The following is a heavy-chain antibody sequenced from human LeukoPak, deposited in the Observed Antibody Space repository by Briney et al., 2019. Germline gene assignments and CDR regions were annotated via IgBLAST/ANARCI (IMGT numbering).Heavy chain of an antibody. Sequence: ASVKVSCKASGGTFSSYAISWVRQAPGQGLEWMGGIIPIFGTANYAQKFQGRVTITADESTSTAYMELSSLRSEDTAVYYCARDLIETIFGVVIIGGWFDPWGQGTLVTVSS. CDR1: GGTFSSYA. CDR2: IIPIFGTA. J-gene: IGHJ5*02. CDR3: ARDLIETIFGVVIIGGWFDP. D-gene: IGHD3-3*01. V-gene: IGHV1-69*13.